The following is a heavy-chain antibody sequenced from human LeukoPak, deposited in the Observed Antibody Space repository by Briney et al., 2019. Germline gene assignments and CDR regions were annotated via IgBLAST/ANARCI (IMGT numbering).Heavy chain of an antibody. Sequence: GASVKVSCKASGGTFSSYAISWVRQAPGQGREWMGGIIPIFGTANYAQKFQGRVTITTGESASTAYMELSSLRSEDTAVYYCASSVTVHYYYYYMDVWGKGTTVTVSS. J-gene: IGHJ6*03. CDR2: IIPIFGTA. V-gene: IGHV1-69*05. D-gene: IGHD4-11*01. CDR3: ASSVTVHYYYYYMDV. CDR1: GGTFSSYA.